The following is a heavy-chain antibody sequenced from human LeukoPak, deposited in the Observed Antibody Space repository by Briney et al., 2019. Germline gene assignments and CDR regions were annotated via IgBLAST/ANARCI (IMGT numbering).Heavy chain of an antibody. CDR2: ISGSGGST. Sequence: GGSLRLSCAASGFTFSSYAVSWVRQAPGKGLEWVSAISGSGGSTYYADSVKGRFTISRDNSKNTLYLQMNSLRAEDTAVYYCAKDPPKFYCSSTSCYDYWGQGTLVTVSS. D-gene: IGHD2-2*01. CDR3: AKDPPKFYCSSTSCYDY. J-gene: IGHJ4*02. CDR1: GFTFSSYA. V-gene: IGHV3-23*01.